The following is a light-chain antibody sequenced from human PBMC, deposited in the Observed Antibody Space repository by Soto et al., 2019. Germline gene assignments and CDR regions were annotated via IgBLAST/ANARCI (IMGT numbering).Light chain of an antibody. Sequence: QSALTQSASVSGSPGQSITISCTGTSSDVGSYNLVSWYQQHPGKAPKLMIYEGSKRPTGVSNRFSGSKSANTASLTISGLQPEDEAEYYCCSYGVRSTYVFGGGTKLTVL. V-gene: IGLV2-23*01. CDR2: EGS. J-gene: IGLJ3*02. CDR3: CSYGVRSTYV. CDR1: SSDVGSYNL.